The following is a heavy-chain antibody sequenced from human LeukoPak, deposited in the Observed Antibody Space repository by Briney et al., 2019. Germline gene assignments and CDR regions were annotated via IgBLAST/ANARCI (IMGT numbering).Heavy chain of an antibody. CDR3: ARSALPYTRRPLGISWFDP. J-gene: IGHJ5*02. Sequence: RASVKVSCKASGYTFTSYGISWVRQASGQGLEWMGWISAYNGNTNYAQKLQGRVTMTTDTSTSTAYMELRSLRSDDTAVYYCARSALPYTRRPLGISWFDPWGQGTLVTVS. CDR2: ISAYNGNT. V-gene: IGHV1-18*01. CDR1: GYTFTSYG. D-gene: IGHD7-27*01.